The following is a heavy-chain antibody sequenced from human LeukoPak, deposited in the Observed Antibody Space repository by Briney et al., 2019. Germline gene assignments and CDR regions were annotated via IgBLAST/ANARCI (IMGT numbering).Heavy chain of an antibody. CDR1: GFTISNYA. J-gene: IGHJ4*02. D-gene: IGHD4-17*01. V-gene: IGHV3-23*01. CDR3: AKRPSDYGDYVSYFDY. CDR2: ISSSSSDT. Sequence: PGGSLRLSCAASGFTISNYAMNWVRQAPGRGLERVSSISSSSSDTYYPDSVKGRFTISRDNSKDTLYLQMNSLRAEDTAVYYCAKRPSDYGDYVSYFDYWGQGTLVTVSS.